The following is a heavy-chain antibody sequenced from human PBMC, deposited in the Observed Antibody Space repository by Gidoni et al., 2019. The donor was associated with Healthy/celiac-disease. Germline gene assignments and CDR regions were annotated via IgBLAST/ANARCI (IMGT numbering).Heavy chain of an antibody. CDR2: ISSSGSTI. CDR1: GFTFSSYE. V-gene: IGHV3-48*03. D-gene: IGHD6-13*01. Sequence: EVQLVESGGGLVQPGGSLRLSCAASGFTFSSYEMNWVRQAPGKGLEWVSYISSSGSTIYYADSVKGRFTISRDNAKNSLYLQMNSLRAEDTAVYYCARDRSSWYPYDAFDIWGQGTMVTVSS. CDR3: ARDRSSWYPYDAFDI. J-gene: IGHJ3*02.